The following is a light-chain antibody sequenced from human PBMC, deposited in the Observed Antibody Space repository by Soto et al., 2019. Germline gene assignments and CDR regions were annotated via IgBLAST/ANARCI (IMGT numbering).Light chain of an antibody. Sequence: EIVMTQSPGTLSVSPGERATLSCRASQGVSGNLAWYQQKPGQAPRLLIYGASTRATGIPARFSGSGSGTEFTITISSLQSEDFAVYYCQQYNIWPPWTFGQGTKVEVK. CDR1: QGVSGN. CDR3: QQYNIWPPWT. V-gene: IGKV3-15*01. CDR2: GAS. J-gene: IGKJ1*01.